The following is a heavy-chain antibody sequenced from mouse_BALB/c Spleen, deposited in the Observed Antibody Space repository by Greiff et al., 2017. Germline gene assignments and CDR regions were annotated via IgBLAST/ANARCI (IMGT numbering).Heavy chain of an antibody. CDR1: GYTFTGYV. V-gene: IGHV1-14*01. CDR2: INPYNDGT. Sequence: VQLQQSGPELVKPGASVKMSCTASGYTFTGYVMHWVKQKPGQGLEWIGYINPYNDGTKYNEKFKGKATLTSDKSSSTAYMELSSLTSEDSAVYYCAREPRRYAMDYWGQGTSVTVSS. CDR3: AREPRRYAMDY. J-gene: IGHJ4*01.